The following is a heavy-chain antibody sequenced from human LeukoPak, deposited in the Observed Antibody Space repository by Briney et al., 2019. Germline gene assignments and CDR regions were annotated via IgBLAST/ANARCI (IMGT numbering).Heavy chain of an antibody. CDR3: ARSRLNAFDI. Sequence: GGSLRLSCAASGFTFSSYWMHWVRQAPGKGLVWVSRANSDGGSTTYADSVKGRFTISRDNAKNTLYLQLNSLRAEDTAVYYCARSRLNAFDIWGQGTMVTVS. V-gene: IGHV3-74*01. J-gene: IGHJ3*02. CDR2: ANSDGGST. CDR1: GFTFSSYW.